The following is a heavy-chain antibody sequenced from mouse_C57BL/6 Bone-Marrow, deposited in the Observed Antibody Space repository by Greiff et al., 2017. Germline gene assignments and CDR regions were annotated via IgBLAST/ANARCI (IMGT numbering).Heavy chain of an antibody. Sequence: VQLQQPGAELVRPGSSVKLSCKASGYTFTSYWMDWVKQRPGQGLEWIGNIYPSDSETHYNQKFKDKATLTVDKSSSTACMQLSSLTSEDSAVYYCARGLVVPDYWGQGTTLTVSS. D-gene: IGHD1-1*01. CDR1: GYTFTSYW. CDR3: ARGLVVPDY. V-gene: IGHV1-61*01. CDR2: IYPSDSET. J-gene: IGHJ2*01.